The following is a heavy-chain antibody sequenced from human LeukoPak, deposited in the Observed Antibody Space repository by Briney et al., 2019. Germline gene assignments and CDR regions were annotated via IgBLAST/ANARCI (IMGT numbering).Heavy chain of an antibody. CDR3: ARDADWAYDAFDI. CDR2: TYYRSKWIN. D-gene: IGHD3-9*01. V-gene: IGHV6-1*01. Sequence: SQTLSLTCAISGDSVSVKSDVWNWIRQSPSRGLGWLGRTYYRSKWINDCATSVKSRIIISPDTSKNQFSLHLNSVTPEDTAVYYCARDADWAYDAFDIWGQGTMVTVSS. J-gene: IGHJ3*02. CDR1: GDSVSVKSDV.